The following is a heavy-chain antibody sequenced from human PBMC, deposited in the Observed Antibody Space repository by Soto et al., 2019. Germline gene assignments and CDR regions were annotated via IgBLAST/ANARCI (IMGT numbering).Heavy chain of an antibody. CDR2: IKSKTDGGTT. D-gene: IGHD3-22*01. CDR1: GFTFSNAW. Sequence: PGGSLRLSCAASGFTFSNAWMNWVRQAPGKGLEWVGRIKSKTDGGTTDYAAPVKGRFTISRDDSKNTLYLQMNSLKTEDTAVYYCTTHQEAPPIVVAKNYFDYWGQGTLVTVSS. V-gene: IGHV3-15*07. CDR3: TTHQEAPPIVVAKNYFDY. J-gene: IGHJ4*02.